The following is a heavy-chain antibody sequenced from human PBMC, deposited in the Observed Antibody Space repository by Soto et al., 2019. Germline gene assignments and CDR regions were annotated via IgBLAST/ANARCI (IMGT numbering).Heavy chain of an antibody. J-gene: IGHJ4*02. CDR2: IYWDHDK. CDR3: AQLYCLSPTCHGKGGFDR. V-gene: IGHV2-5*02. CDR1: GFSLSTSGVG. Sequence: QITLKESGPTLVKPTQTLTLTCTFSGFSLSTSGVGVGWIRQPPGKALEWLALIYWDHDKRYSPSLKSRLTITKHXXKXHXXLTITNMDPVATATYCRAQLYCLSPTCHGKGGFDRWGQGTLVTVSS. D-gene: IGHD3-16*02.